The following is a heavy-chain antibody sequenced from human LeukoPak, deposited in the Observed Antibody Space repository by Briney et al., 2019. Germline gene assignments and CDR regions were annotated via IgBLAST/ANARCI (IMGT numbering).Heavy chain of an antibody. Sequence: TSETLSLTYTVSGGSISSGGYYWSWIRQHPGKGLEWIGYIYYSGSTYYNPSLKSRVTISVDTSKNQFSLKLSSVTAADTAVYYCASELLPEYSSSWYGGGDYWGQGTLVTVSS. D-gene: IGHD6-13*01. CDR2: IYYSGST. CDR1: GGSISSGGYY. J-gene: IGHJ4*02. CDR3: ASELLPEYSSSWYGGGDY. V-gene: IGHV4-31*03.